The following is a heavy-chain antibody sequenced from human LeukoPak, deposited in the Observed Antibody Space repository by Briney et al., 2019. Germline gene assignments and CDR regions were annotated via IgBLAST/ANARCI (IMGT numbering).Heavy chain of an antibody. V-gene: IGHV4-34*01. CDR3: ARGHDSSGYPFDY. Sequence: KASETLSLTCAVYGGSFSGYYWSWIRQPPGKGLEWIGEINHSGSTNYNPSLKSRVTISVDTSKNQFSLKLSSVTAADTAVYYCARGHDSSGYPFDYWGQGTLVTVSS. D-gene: IGHD3-22*01. CDR1: GGSFSGYY. CDR2: INHSGST. J-gene: IGHJ4*02.